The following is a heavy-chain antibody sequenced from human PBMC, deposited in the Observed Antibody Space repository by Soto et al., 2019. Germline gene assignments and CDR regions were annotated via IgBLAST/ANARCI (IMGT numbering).Heavy chain of an antibody. CDR1: GFTFSSFG. V-gene: IGHV3-30*18. CDR3: AKRLLRGTTLSVLDY. Sequence: GGSLRLSCAASGFTFSSFGMHWVRQAPGKGLEWVALLSYDGSKEYYADSVKGRFSVSRDNSKSTLYLQMNSLRVEDTAVYFCAKRLLRGTTLSVLDYWGRGTLVTVSS. CDR2: LSYDGSKE. J-gene: IGHJ4*02. D-gene: IGHD4-17*01.